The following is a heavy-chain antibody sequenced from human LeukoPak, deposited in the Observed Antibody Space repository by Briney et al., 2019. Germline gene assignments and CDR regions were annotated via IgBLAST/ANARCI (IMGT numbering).Heavy chain of an antibody. J-gene: IGHJ4*02. Sequence: ASVKVSCKTSGYTFTGYYINWVRQAPGQGPEWMGWINPNSSGASYAHKFQGRVTMTRDTSISTAYMELSRLRSDDTAVYYCARDWRGSYFPDYWGQGTLVTVSS. CDR2: INPNSSGA. CDR1: GYTFTGYY. V-gene: IGHV1-2*02. D-gene: IGHD1-26*01. CDR3: ARDWRGSYFPDY.